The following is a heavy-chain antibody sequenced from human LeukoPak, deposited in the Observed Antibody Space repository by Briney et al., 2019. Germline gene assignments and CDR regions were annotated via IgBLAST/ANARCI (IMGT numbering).Heavy chain of an antibody. D-gene: IGHD3-22*01. Sequence: SETLSLTCTVSGGSISSYYWSWIRQPAGKGLEWIGRIYTSGSTNYNPSLKSRGTMSVDTSKNQFSLKLSSVTAADTAVYYCARAGLVYYYDTSGYFSDAFDIWGQGTMVTVSS. CDR3: ARAGLVYYYDTSGYFSDAFDI. CDR1: GGSISSYY. J-gene: IGHJ3*02. CDR2: IYTSGST. V-gene: IGHV4-4*07.